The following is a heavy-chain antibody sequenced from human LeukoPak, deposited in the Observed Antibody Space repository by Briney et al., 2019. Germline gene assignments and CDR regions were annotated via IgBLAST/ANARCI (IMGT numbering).Heavy chain of an antibody. D-gene: IGHD5-24*01. J-gene: IGHJ4*02. V-gene: IGHV3-21*01. CDR1: AFSLSAYN. CDR3: GREVPSPIGY. Sequence: GGSLRLSCAASAFSLSAYNMNWVRQAPGKGLEWVSSISYTGTYIYYADSVKGRFTISRDNAKNTVYLQMNSLRAEDTAVYYCGREVPSPIGYWGQGTLVTVSS. CDR2: ISYTGTYI.